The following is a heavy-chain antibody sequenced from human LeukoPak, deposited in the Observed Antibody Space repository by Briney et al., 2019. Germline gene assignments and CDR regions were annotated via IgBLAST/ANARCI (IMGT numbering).Heavy chain of an antibody. CDR2: IYISGSP. CDR3: ARDLMVRGVMDRHNWFDP. Sequence: SETLSLTCTVSSGSISNSNYYWTWIRQPAGKGLEWIGRIYISGSPNYNPSLKSRVTMSVDTSKNQFSLKLTSVTAADTAVYYCARDLMVRGVMDRHNWFDPWGQGTLVTVSS. J-gene: IGHJ5*02. V-gene: IGHV4-61*02. CDR1: SGSISNSNYY. D-gene: IGHD3-10*01.